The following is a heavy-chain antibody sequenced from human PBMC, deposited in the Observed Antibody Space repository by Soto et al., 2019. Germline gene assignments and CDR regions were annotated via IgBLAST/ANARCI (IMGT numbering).Heavy chain of an antibody. J-gene: IGHJ4*02. CDR3: ARDWLGGYSDY. V-gene: IGHV1-18*01. CDR2: ISAYNGNT. CDR1: GYTFTSFG. Sequence: QVQLVQSGAEVKKPGASVKVSCKASGYTFTSFGINWVRQAPGQGLEWMVWISAYNGNTTYAQKLQGRVTMTTDTSTSTAYKEIRSLRSDDTAVYYCARDWLGGYSDYWGQGTLVTVSS. D-gene: IGHD6-19*01.